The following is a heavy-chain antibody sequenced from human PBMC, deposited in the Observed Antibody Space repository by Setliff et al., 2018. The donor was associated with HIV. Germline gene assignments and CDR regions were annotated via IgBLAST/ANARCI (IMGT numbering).Heavy chain of an antibody. CDR3: ARVSRWTALMAGWFDP. D-gene: IGHD2-21*02. J-gene: IGHJ5*02. CDR2: MSHSGST. Sequence: SETLSLTCAVYGGSFSGYYWGWIRQPPGKGLEWIGSMSHSGSTLYNPSLKSRVTISVDTSNNHFSLKLSSVTAADTAVYYCARVSRWTALMAGWFDPWGQGTLVTVSS. V-gene: IGHV4-34*01. CDR1: GGSFSGYY.